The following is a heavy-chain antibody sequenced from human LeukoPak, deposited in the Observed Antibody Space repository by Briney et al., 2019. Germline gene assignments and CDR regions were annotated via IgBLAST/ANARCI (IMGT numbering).Heavy chain of an antibody. CDR2: IYYSEST. J-gene: IGHJ3*01. D-gene: IGHD3-22*01. CDR3: ARGTRRRYYDSSGYHLGAFDL. CDR1: GGSISSYY. V-gene: IGHV4-59*01. Sequence: SETLSLTCTVSGGSISSYYWSWIRQPPGKGLEWIGYIYYSESTNYNPSLKSRVTISVATSKNQFSLKLSSVTAADTAVYHCARGTRRRYYDSSGYHLGAFDLWGQGTMVSVSS.